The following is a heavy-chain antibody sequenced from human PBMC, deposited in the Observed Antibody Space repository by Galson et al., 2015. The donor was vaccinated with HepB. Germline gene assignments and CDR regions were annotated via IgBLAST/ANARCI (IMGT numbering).Heavy chain of an antibody. CDR1: GFPFSSYG. Sequence: SLRLSCAASGFPFSSYGMHWVRQAPGKGLEWVAFISNDGSNKYYGDSVKGRFTISRDNSKNTLQMNSLRTEDSAVYYCAKEAGGSGWFYFDYWGQGALVTVSS. V-gene: IGHV3-30*18. CDR2: ISNDGSNK. CDR3: AKEAGGSGWFYFDY. J-gene: IGHJ4*02. D-gene: IGHD6-19*01.